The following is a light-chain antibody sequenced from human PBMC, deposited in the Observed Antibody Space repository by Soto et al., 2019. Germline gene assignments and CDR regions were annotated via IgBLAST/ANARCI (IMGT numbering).Light chain of an antibody. J-gene: IGLJ1*01. CDR1: SSDVGGYDS. CDR3: YSYAGSSSSYV. V-gene: IGLV2-11*01. CDR2: DVT. Sequence: QSVLTQPRSVSGSPGQSVTIPCAGTSSDVGGYDSVSWYQQHPGKAPKLILFDVTKWPSGVPDRSSGSKSGNTASLTISGLQAEDEADYYCYSYAGSSSSYVFGTGTKVTVL.